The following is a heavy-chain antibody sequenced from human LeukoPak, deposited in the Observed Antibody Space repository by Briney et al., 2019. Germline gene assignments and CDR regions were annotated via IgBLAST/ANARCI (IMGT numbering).Heavy chain of an antibody. J-gene: IGHJ4*02. CDR2: INTNTGNP. V-gene: IGHV7-4-1*02. D-gene: IGHD3-22*01. CDR1: GYTFTTQG. CDR3: ARESEYYYDSSTYSGDDY. Sequence: ASVKVSCKASGYTFTTQGINWVRQAPGQGLEWIGWINTNTGNPTYAQGFTGRFVFSLDTSVSTAYLQISSLKAEDTAVYYCARESEYYYDSSTYSGDDYWGQGTLVTVSS.